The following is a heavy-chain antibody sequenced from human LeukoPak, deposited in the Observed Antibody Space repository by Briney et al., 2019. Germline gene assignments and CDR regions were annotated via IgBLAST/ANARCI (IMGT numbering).Heavy chain of an antibody. CDR2: IYTSGST. D-gene: IGHD1-26*01. J-gene: IGHJ6*03. Sequence: PSETLSLTCTVSGGSISSYYWSWIRQPAGKGLEWIGRIYTSGSTNYNPSLKSRVTISVDTSKNQFSLKLSSVPAADTAVYYCARDIVGATTYYYYYYMDVWGKGTTVTISS. V-gene: IGHV4-4*07. CDR3: ARDIVGATTYYYYYYMDV. CDR1: GGSISSYY.